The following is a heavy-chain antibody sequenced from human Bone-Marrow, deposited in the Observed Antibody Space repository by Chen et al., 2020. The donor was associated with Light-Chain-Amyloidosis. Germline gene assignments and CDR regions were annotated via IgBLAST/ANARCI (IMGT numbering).Heavy chain of an antibody. CDR3: AKDISYDDILPGYPADAFDI. V-gene: IGHV3-23*01. J-gene: IGHJ3*02. Sequence: SGFAFSSYAMSWVRQAPGKWLEWVSTSSGSGGSRYYGDSVKGRLTISRDNSKNALFLQMNSLGAEDTAVYYCAKDISYDDILPGYPADAFDIWGQGTMVTVSS. CDR2: SSGSGGSR. D-gene: IGHD3-9*01. CDR1: GFAFSSYA.